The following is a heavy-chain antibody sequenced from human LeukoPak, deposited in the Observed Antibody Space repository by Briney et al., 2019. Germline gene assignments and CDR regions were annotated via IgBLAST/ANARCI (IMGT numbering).Heavy chain of an antibody. Sequence: GGSLRLSCAASGFNFNTYEMNWVRQAPGEGLEWVSGISGSRGSTYYADSVKGRFTISRDNSKNTLYLQMNSLRAEDTAVYYCASYYDILTGYYGGFDYWGQGTLVTVSS. CDR3: ASYYDILTGYYGGFDY. V-gene: IGHV3-23*01. CDR1: GFNFNTYE. D-gene: IGHD3-9*01. CDR2: ISGSRGST. J-gene: IGHJ4*02.